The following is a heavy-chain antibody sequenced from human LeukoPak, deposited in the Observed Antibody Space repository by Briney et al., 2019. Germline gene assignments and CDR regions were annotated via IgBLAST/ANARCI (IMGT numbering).Heavy chain of an antibody. D-gene: IGHD6-19*01. CDR1: GDSVSDYY. J-gene: IGHJ6*02. V-gene: IGHV4-4*07. CDR2: IYGSGHT. Sequence: SETLSLTCTASGDSVSDYYWNCIRQPAGKGLEWIGRIYGSGHTDYNPSLKSRVTMSVDTSKKQFSLKLSSVTAADTAVYYCARINAASSGWPGEHYYIMDVWGQGTPVTVSS. CDR3: ARINAASSGWPGEHYYIMDV.